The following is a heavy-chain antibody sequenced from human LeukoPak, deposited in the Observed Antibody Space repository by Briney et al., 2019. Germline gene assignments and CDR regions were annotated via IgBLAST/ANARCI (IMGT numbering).Heavy chain of an antibody. CDR1: GFTLSSYG. V-gene: IGHV3-30*03. Sequence: GGSLRLSCVASGFTLSSYGIHWVRQAPGKGLEWVGVMSFDGNTQYYQDSVKGRFTISRDTSKNTLYLQMNSLRGEDTAIYYCARDVFMYNWSDGLLNWGQGTLVTVSS. CDR3: ARDVFMYNWSDGLLN. J-gene: IGHJ4*02. D-gene: IGHD1-1*01. CDR2: MSFDGNTQ.